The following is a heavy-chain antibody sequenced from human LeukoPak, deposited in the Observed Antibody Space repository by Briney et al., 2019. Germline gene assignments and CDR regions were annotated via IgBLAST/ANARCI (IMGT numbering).Heavy chain of an antibody. J-gene: IGHJ4*02. CDR2: ISYDGSNK. CDR3: AKDFYQLLSPFDY. CDR1: GFTFSSYG. V-gene: IGHV3-30*18. D-gene: IGHD2-2*01. Sequence: GGSLRLSCAASGFTFSSYGMHWVRQAPGKGLEWVAVISYDGSNKYYADPVKGRFTISRDNSKNTLYLQMNSLRAEDTAVYYCAKDFYQLLSPFDYWGQGTLVTVSS.